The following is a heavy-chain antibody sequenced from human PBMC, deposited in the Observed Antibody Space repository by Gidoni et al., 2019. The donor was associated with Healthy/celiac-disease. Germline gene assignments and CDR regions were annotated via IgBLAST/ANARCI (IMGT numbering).Heavy chain of an antibody. D-gene: IGHD2-8*01. J-gene: IGHJ4*02. V-gene: IGHV4-34*01. Sequence: QVQLQQWGAGLLKPSETLSLTCAVYGGSFSGSYWRWIRQPPGKGLEWIGEINHSGSTNYNPALKRRVTISVDTSKNQFSLKLSSVTAADTAVYYCARGGCTNGVCRIFRYPYYFDYWGQGTLVTVSS. CDR1: GGSFSGSY. CDR3: ARGGCTNGVCRIFRYPYYFDY. CDR2: INHSGST.